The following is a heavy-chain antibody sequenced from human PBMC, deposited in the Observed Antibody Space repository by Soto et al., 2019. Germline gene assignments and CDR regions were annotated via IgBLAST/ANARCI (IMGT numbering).Heavy chain of an antibody. D-gene: IGHD1-20*01. CDR2: MNPNSGNT. CDR3: ARKRYTPYNWFDP. CDR1: GYTFTSYD. J-gene: IGHJ5*02. Sequence: SVKVSCKASGYTFTSYDINWVRQATGQGLEWMGWMNPNSGNTGYAQKFQGRVTMTRNTSISTAYMELSSLRSEDTAVYYCARKRYTPYNWFDPWGQGTLVTVSS. V-gene: IGHV1-8*01.